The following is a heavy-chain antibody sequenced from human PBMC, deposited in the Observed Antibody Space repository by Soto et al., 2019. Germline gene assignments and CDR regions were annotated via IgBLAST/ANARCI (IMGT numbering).Heavy chain of an antibody. Sequence: ASVKVSCKVSGYTLTELAMHWVRQAPGKGLEWMGGLDPEDGETIYAQKFQGRVTMTADTSTDTAYMELSSLRSEDTAVYYCAPPWSSSWYWIDYWGQGTLVTVSS. D-gene: IGHD6-13*01. CDR1: GYTLTELA. V-gene: IGHV1-24*01. J-gene: IGHJ4*02. CDR3: APPWSSSWYWIDY. CDR2: LDPEDGET.